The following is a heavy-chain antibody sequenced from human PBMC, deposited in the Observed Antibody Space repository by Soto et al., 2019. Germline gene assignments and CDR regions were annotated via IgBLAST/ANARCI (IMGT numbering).Heavy chain of an antibody. CDR1: GDSIISDKW. CDR3: ARGESQQQRDY. J-gene: IGHJ4*02. Sequence: QVQLQESGPGLVKPSGTLSLTCAVSGDSIISDKWWSWVRQAPGKGLKWIGEIHHGGNSKYNPSLKSRVIISVARSKNQFSLNLTSVTDADTAVYYCARGESQQQRDYWGQGTLVTVSS. CDR2: IHHGGNS. D-gene: IGHD6-25*01. V-gene: IGHV4-4*02.